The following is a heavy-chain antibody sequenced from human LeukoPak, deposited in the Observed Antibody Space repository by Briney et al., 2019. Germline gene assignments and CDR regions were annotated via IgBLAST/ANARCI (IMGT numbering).Heavy chain of an antibody. CDR2: TRDKANSYTT. J-gene: IGHJ4*02. D-gene: IGHD1-26*01. Sequence: GGSLRLSCAASGFTFSDHYMDWVRQAPGKGLEWVGRTRDKANSYTTEYAASVKGRFAISRDDSKNSLYLQMSSLKTEDTAVYYCTRNWDANSGSPGYWGQGTLVTVSS. V-gene: IGHV3-72*01. CDR3: TRNWDANSGSPGY. CDR1: GFTFSDHY.